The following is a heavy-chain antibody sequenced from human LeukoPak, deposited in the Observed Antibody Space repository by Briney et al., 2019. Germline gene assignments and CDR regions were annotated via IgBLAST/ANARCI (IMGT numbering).Heavy chain of an antibody. Sequence: GGSLRLSCAASGFTFSSYEMNWVRQAPGKGLEWVSYISSSGSTIYYADSVKGRFTISRDNAKNSLYLQMNSLRAEDTAVYYCASVGTDGSYFFYYYYYYMDVWGKGTTVTVSS. CDR1: GFTFSSYE. D-gene: IGHD1-26*01. J-gene: IGHJ6*03. CDR2: ISSSGSTI. CDR3: ASVGTDGSYFFYYYYYYMDV. V-gene: IGHV3-48*03.